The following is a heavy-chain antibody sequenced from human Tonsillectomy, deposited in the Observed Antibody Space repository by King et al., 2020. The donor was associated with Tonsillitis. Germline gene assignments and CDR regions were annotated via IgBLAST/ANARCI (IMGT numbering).Heavy chain of an antibody. CDR2: IDNMGST. V-gene: IGHV4-59*01. CDR1: GGSISSYF. Sequence: VQLQESGPGLVKPSETLSLTCSVSGGSISSYFLHWLRHPPGKRLEWVGYIDNMGSTNYNPSLKSRLTISVDTASNQFSLQLSPATAADTAVYYCARGVAAAVKFWGQGTLVTVSS. CDR3: ARGVAAAVKF. D-gene: IGHD6-13*01. J-gene: IGHJ4*02.